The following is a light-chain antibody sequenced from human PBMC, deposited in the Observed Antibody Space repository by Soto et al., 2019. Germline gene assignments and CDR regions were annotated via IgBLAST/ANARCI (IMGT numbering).Light chain of an antibody. CDR2: DVN. CDR3: CSYAGSYTWV. CDR1: SSDVGGYNF. J-gene: IGLJ3*02. V-gene: IGLV2-11*01. Sequence: QSVLTQPPSVSGSPGKSVTISCTGTSSDVGGYNFVSWYQQHPGKAPKLMIYDVNKRPSGVPDRFSGSKSGNTASLTISGLQAEDEADYYCCSYAGSYTWVFGGGTKLTVL.